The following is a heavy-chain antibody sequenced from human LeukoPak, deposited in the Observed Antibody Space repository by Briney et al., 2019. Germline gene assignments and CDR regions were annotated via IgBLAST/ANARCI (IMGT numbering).Heavy chain of an antibody. CDR2: IYYSGST. D-gene: IGHD3-22*01. Sequence: SETLSLTCTVSGGSIGSYYWSWIRQPPGKGLEWIGNIYYSGSTNYNPSLKSRVTISVDTSKNQFSLKLSSVTAADTAVYYCTRGSIAYYYMDVWGKGTTVTISS. V-gene: IGHV4-59*01. CDR1: GGSIGSYY. J-gene: IGHJ6*03. CDR3: TRGSIAYYYMDV.